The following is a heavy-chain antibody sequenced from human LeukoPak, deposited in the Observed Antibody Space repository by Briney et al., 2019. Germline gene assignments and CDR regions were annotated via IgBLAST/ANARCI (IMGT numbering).Heavy chain of an antibody. Sequence: PSETLSLTCTVSGGSISSYYWSWIRQPPGKGLEWIGYIYYSGSTNYNPSLKSRVTISVDTSKNQFSLKLNSVTAADTAVYYCAGGYGSSWSFDHWGQGTLVTVSS. CDR1: GGSISSYY. V-gene: IGHV4-59*01. D-gene: IGHD2-2*01. CDR2: IYYSGST. J-gene: IGHJ4*02. CDR3: AGGYGSSWSFDH.